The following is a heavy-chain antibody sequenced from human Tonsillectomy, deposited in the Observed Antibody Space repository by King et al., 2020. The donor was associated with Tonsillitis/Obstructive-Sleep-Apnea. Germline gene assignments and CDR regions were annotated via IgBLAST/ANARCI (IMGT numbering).Heavy chain of an antibody. CDR2: INPNSGDT. CDR1: GYTFTGYY. D-gene: IGHD1-26*01. J-gene: IGHJ4*02. V-gene: IGHV1-2*02. CDR3: ARARGSFSFDY. Sequence: QLVQSGAEVKKPGASVKVSCKASGYTFTGYYMHWVRQAPGQGLEWMGWINPNSGDTKYPQTFQGRVTMTRDTSISTAYMDLSRLRSDGTAVYYCARARGSFSFDYWDQGTLVTVSS.